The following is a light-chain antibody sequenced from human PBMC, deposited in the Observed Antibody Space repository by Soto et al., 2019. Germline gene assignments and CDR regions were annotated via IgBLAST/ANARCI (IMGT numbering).Light chain of an antibody. V-gene: IGKV3-11*01. CDR2: DAS. Sequence: EIVLTQSPATLSLSPGERATLSCRASQSVSRYLVWFQQKPGQAPRLLIYDASNRATGIPARFSGSGSGTDFNLTISSLEPEDFAIYYCQQRSNRPLTFGQGTRLEIK. J-gene: IGKJ5*01. CDR3: QQRSNRPLT. CDR1: QSVSRY.